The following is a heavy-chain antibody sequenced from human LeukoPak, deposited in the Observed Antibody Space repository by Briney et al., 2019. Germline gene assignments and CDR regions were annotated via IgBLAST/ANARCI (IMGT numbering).Heavy chain of an antibody. CDR2: ASHSGIN. D-gene: IGHD6-13*01. Sequence: ASETLSLTCLVSGDSIRTTFFWGWIRQPPGMGLEWIASASHSGINYYNPSLRSRVIVSADTSKNQFSLRLTSVTAADTAVYYCARRGGHSWDVGNWFDPWGQGILVTVSS. CDR3: ARRGGHSWDVGNWFDP. V-gene: IGHV4-39*01. CDR1: GDSIRTTFF. J-gene: IGHJ5*02.